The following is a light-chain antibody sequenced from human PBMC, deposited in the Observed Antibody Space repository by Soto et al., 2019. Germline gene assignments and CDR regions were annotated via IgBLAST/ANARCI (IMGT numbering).Light chain of an antibody. CDR2: GAS. V-gene: IGKV3-15*01. Sequence: DTVMTQSPATLSVSPGERATLSCRASQSVNSNLAWYQHKPGQAPRLLIYGASTRATGIPARFSGSGSGTEFTLAISSLQSEVFAIYYCQQYNNWPLFTFGPGTKVDIK. CDR1: QSVNSN. J-gene: IGKJ3*01. CDR3: QQYNNWPLFT.